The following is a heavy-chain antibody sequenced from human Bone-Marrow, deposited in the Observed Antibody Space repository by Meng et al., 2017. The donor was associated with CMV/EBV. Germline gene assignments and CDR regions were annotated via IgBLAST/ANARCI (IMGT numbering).Heavy chain of an antibody. J-gene: IGHJ4*02. CDR1: GLSFISFW. D-gene: IGHD1-14*01. V-gene: IGHV3-7*01. Sequence: GESLKISCEMSGLSFISFWMVWVRQAPGKGLEGVATIDHDGSEKFYVDSVTGRFTISRDNTKASFYLQMTSLRAEDTAVYYCLTETSLKGFDYWGQGSLVTVSS. CDR2: IDHDGSEK. CDR3: LTETSLKGFDY.